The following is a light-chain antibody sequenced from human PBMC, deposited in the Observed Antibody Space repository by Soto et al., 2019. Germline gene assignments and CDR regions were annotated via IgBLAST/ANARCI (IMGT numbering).Light chain of an antibody. J-gene: IGKJ3*01. CDR3: QQSYRSPFT. CDR1: QSISSY. CDR2: AAS. Sequence: DIPMTQSPSSLSASVGDRVTITCRASQSISSYLNWYQQKPGKAPNLLIYAASSLQSGVPSKFSGSGSGTDFTLTISSLQPEDVATYYCQQSYRSPFTFGPGTKVDIK. V-gene: IGKV1-39*01.